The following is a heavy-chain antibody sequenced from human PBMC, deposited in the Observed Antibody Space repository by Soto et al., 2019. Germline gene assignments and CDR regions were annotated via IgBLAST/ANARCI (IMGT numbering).Heavy chain of an antibody. CDR1: GGSISSGGYY. D-gene: IGHD3-9*01. J-gene: IGHJ4*02. CDR3: ASYFRATTNFDY. CDR2: IYYSGST. Sequence: SETLSLTCTVSGGSISSGGYYLICIRQHPGKGLEWIGYIYYSGSTYYNPSLKSRVTISVDTSKNQFSLKLSSVTAADTAVYYCASYFRATTNFDYWGQGTLVTVSS. V-gene: IGHV4-31*03.